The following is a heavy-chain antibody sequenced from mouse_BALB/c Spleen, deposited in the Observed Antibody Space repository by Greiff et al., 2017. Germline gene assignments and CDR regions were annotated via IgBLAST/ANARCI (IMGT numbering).Heavy chain of an antibody. Sequence: VHVKQSGPELVKPGASVKMSCKASGYTFTSYVMHWVKQKPGQGLEWIGYINPYNDGTKYNEKFKGKATLTSDKSSSTAYMELSSLTSEDSAVYYCARRYVYYAMDYWGQGTSVTVSS. D-gene: IGHD2-14*01. CDR3: ARRYVYYAMDY. J-gene: IGHJ4*01. CDR1: GYTFTSYV. CDR2: INPYNDGT. V-gene: IGHV1-14*01.